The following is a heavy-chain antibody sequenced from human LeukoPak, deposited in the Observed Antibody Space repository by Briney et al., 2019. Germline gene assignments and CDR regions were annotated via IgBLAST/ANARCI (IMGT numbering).Heavy chain of an antibody. J-gene: IGHJ4*02. CDR1: GGSFSGYY. CDR3: ARVDTIFGELNY. D-gene: IGHD3-10*01. Sequence: SETLSLTCAVYGGSFSGYYWSWIRHPPGKGLEWIGEINHSGSTNYNPSLKSRVTISVDTSKNQFSLKLSSVTAADTAVYYCARVDTIFGELNYWGQGTLVTVSS. CDR2: INHSGST. V-gene: IGHV4-34*01.